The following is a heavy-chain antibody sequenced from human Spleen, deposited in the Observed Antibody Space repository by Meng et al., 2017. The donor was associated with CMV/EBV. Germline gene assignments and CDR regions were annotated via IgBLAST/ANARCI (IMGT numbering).Heavy chain of an antibody. V-gene: IGHV1-18*01. CDR2: VSPFKEHT. CDR3: AREGVEYCTITGCYVLGWFDP. J-gene: IGHJ5*02. Sequence: GESLKISCKTSGYTFTSSGVSWLRQAPGQGLEWVGRVSPFKEHTEYGQKFQGRVIMTTDTSARTAYMELSSLRSDDTAVYYCAREGVEYCTITGCYVLGWFDPWGQGTLVTVSS. D-gene: IGHD2-2*01. CDR1: GYTFTSSG.